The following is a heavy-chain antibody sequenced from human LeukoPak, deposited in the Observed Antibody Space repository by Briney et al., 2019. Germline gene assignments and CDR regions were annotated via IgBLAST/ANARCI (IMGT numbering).Heavy chain of an antibody. CDR2: IIPILGIA. V-gene: IGHV1-69*04. CDR3: ARPPLTADSAFDI. J-gene: IGHJ3*02. CDR1: GGTFSSYA. D-gene: IGHD5-18*01. Sequence: ASVKVSCKASGGTFSSYAISWVRQAPGQGLEGMGRIIPILGIANYAQKFQGRVTITADKSTSTAYMELSSLRSEDTAVYYCARPPLTADSAFDIWGQGTMVTVSS.